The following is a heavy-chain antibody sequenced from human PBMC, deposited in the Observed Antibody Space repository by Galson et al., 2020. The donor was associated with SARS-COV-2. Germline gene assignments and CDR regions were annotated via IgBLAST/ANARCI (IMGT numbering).Heavy chain of an antibody. D-gene: IGHD3-3*01. V-gene: IGHV4-61*09. CDR3: AGYDFWSASYS. CDR1: GASVTGTTYY. Sequence: SETLSLTCTVSGASVTGTTYYWNWIRQPAGKGLEWIGHIYSSGSANYNPSLKSRATISVDTSKIHFSLKLSSVTAADTAVYYCAGYDFWSASYSWGQGTLVTVSS. J-gene: IGHJ4*02. CDR2: IYSSGSA.